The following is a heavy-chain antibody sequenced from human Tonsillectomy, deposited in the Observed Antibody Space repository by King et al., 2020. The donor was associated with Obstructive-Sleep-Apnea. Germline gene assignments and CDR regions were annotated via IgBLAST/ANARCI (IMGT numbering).Heavy chain of an antibody. V-gene: IGHV2-5*02. CDR3: AHRPQYSQSFYSQPPGTTFDF. J-gene: IGHJ4*02. D-gene: IGHD1-1*01. Sequence: ITLKESGPTLVKPTETLTLTCTFSGFSFSISGVAVGWIRQPPGKAPEWLALIYWDGDKRYSPSLESRLTVTKDTSRNQVVLTLRNMDPVDTATYYCAHRPQYSQSFYSQPPGTTFDFWGQGTLVTVSS. CDR2: IYWDGDK. CDR1: GFSFSISGVA.